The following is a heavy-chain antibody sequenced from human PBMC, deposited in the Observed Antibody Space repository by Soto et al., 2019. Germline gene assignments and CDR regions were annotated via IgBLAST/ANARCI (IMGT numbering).Heavy chain of an antibody. J-gene: IGHJ4*02. CDR3: AGAPLWYYDSSGYYPY. Sequence: GGSLRLSCAASGFTFSSYAMHWVRQAPGKGLEWVAVISYDGSNKYYADSVKGRFTISRDSSKNTLYLQMNSLRAEDTAVYYCAGAPLWYYDSSGYYPYWGQGTLVTVSS. CDR1: GFTFSSYA. V-gene: IGHV3-30-3*01. CDR2: ISYDGSNK. D-gene: IGHD3-22*01.